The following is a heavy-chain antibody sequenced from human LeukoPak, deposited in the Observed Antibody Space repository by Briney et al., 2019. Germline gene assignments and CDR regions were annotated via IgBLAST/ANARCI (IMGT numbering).Heavy chain of an antibody. CDR1: GFTFSSYG. V-gene: IGHV3-30*03. CDR2: LSYDGSNK. CDR3: ARDLSYSMDV. Sequence: GGSLRLSCAASGFTFSSYGMHWVRQAPGKGLEWVAILSYDGSNKYYADSVKGRFTISRDNSKNTLYLQMNSLRAEDTAVYFCARDLSYSMDVWGQGTTVTVSS. J-gene: IGHJ6*02.